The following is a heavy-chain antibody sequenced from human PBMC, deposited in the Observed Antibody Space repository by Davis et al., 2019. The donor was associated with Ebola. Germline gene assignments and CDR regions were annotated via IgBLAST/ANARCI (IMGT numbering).Heavy chain of an antibody. J-gene: IGHJ6*03. CDR2: ISGSGGST. V-gene: IGHV3-23*01. Sequence: GESLKISCAASGFTFSSYAMSWVRQAPRKGLEWVSGISGSGGSTKGRFIISRDNSKNTLYLQMNRLRAEDTAVYYCAKETNYYMDVWGKGTTVTVSS. CDR1: GFTFSSYA. CDR3: AKETNYYMDV.